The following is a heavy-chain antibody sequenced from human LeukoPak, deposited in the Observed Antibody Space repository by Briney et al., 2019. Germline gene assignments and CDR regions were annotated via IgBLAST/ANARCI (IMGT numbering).Heavy chain of an antibody. Sequence: PGRSLRLSCAASGFTFSSYGMHWVRQAPGKGLEWVAVIWYDGSNKYYADSVKGRFTISRDNSKNTLYLQMNSLRAEDTAVYYCARDFYGSVVEAAGPFGYWGQGTLVTVSS. CDR1: GFTFSSYG. J-gene: IGHJ4*02. V-gene: IGHV3-33*01. CDR2: IWYDGSNK. D-gene: IGHD6-13*01. CDR3: ARDFYGSVVEAAGPFGY.